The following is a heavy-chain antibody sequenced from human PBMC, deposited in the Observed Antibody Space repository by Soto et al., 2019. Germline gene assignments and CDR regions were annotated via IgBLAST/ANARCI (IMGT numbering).Heavy chain of an antibody. D-gene: IGHD3-3*01. CDR1: GYTFTGYY. CDR3: AKANDFWSGYYRGNDYCYYYGMDV. Sequence: ASVKVSCKASGYTFTGYYMHWVRQAPGQGLEWMGWINPNSGGTNYAQKFQGWVTMTRDTSISTAYMELSRLRSDDTAVYYCAKANDFWSGYYRGNDYCYYYGMDVWGQGTTVTVSS. V-gene: IGHV1-2*04. J-gene: IGHJ6*02. CDR2: INPNSGGT.